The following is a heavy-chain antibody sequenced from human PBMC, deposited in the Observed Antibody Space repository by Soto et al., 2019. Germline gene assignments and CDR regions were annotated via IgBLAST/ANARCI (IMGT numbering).Heavy chain of an antibody. D-gene: IGHD2-15*01. CDR2: IDPSGGTT. CDR3: ARGAVVVPNGLIAGMDV. J-gene: IGHJ6*02. CDR1: GYTFTSFY. Sequence: ASVKVSCKPSGYTFTSFYMHWVRQAPGQGLEWMGIIDPSGGTTSYTQKFQGRVTMTRDTSTSTVYTELSSLRSEDTAVYYCARGAVVVPNGLIAGMDVWGLGTTVTVSS. V-gene: IGHV1-46*01.